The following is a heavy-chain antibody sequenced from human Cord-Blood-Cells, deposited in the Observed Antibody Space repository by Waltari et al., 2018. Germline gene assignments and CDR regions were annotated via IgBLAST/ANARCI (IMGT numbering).Heavy chain of an antibody. CDR3: ARSPMRNNWNDVEDY. CDR1: GGTFSSYA. CDR2: INPIFGTA. Sequence: QVQLVQSGAEVKKPGSSVKVSCKASGGTFSSYATSWVRPAPGQGLEWMGGINPIFGTANYAQKFQGRVTITADESTSTAYMELSSLRSEDTAVYYCARSPMRNNWNDVEDYWGQGTLVTVSS. V-gene: IGHV1-69*01. D-gene: IGHD1-20*01. J-gene: IGHJ4*02.